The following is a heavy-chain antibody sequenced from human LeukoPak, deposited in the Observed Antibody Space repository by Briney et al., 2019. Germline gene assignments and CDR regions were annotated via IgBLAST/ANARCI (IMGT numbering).Heavy chain of an antibody. CDR3: ARDAGWELRLAWFDP. Sequence: AASVKVSCKASGYTFTSYGISWVRQAPGQGLEWMGWISAYNGNTNYAQKLQGRVTMTTDTSTSTAYMELRSLRSDDTAVYYCARDAGWELRLAWFDPWGQGTLVTVSS. D-gene: IGHD1-26*01. J-gene: IGHJ5*02. CDR2: ISAYNGNT. V-gene: IGHV1-18*01. CDR1: GYTFTSYG.